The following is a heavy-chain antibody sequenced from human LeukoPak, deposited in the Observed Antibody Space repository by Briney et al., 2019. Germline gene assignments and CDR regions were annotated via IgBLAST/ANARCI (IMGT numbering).Heavy chain of an antibody. Sequence: PGGSLRLSCAASGFTFSSYWMHWVRQAPGKGLVWVSRINSDGSSTSYADSVKGRFTISRDNAKNSLYLQMNSLRAEDTAVYYCARGRFSKSSNCFDPWGQGTLVTVSS. CDR2: INSDGSST. D-gene: IGHD3-16*01. CDR1: GFTFSSYW. V-gene: IGHV3-74*01. CDR3: ARGRFSKSSNCFDP. J-gene: IGHJ5*02.